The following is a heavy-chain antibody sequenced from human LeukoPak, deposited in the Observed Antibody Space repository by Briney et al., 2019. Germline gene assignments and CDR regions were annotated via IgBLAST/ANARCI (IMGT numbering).Heavy chain of an antibody. CDR1: GYTFSGYA. V-gene: IGHV7-4-1*02. D-gene: IGHD2-15*01. Sequence: PWASVKVSCKASGYTFSGYAMNWVRQAPGQGLEWMGWINTNTGNPTYAQGFTGRFVFSLDTSVTTAYLQISSLKAEDTAVYYCARGSEPMVAATLADYYYIDVWGKGTTVTASS. CDR2: INTNTGNP. CDR3: ARGSEPMVAATLADYYYIDV. J-gene: IGHJ6*03.